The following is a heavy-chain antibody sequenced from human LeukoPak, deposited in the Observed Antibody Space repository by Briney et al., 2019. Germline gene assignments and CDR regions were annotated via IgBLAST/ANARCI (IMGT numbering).Heavy chain of an antibody. CDR1: GGSLSTYY. D-gene: IGHD6-19*01. V-gene: IGHV4-59*12. J-gene: IGHJ6*02. CDR2: IHQSGST. CDR3: SREQYTSGGSGWFGMDV. Sequence: SKTLSLTCSVSGGSLSTYYWTWTRQPPGKGLEWIGFIHQSGSTEYNPSLKSRVTMSLDTSRNQFSLKMSTVTAADTAVYYCSREQYTSGGSGWFGMDVWGQGTTVTVSS.